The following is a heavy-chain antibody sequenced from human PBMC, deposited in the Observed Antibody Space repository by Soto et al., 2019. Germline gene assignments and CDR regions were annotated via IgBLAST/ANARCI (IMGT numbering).Heavy chain of an antibody. D-gene: IGHD6-13*01. V-gene: IGHV4-31*03. CDR3: ARYNAASGTYYFDF. CDR2: ISYSGIA. CDR1: GDSISSGGHY. J-gene: IGHJ4*02. Sequence: PSETLSLTCTVSGDSISSGGHYWSWIRQHPGKGPEWIGYISYSGIAYYNPSLESRFTISVDTSKNQFSLSLTSVTAADTAVFYCARYNAASGTYYFDFWGQGALVTVSS.